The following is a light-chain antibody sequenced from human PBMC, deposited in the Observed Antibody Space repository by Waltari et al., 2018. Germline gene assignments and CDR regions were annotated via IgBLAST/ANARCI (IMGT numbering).Light chain of an antibody. Sequence: QSALTQPASVSASPGQSISIPCPGTSRHLGCYDLVAWYPQPPDKAPKLIIYEVDKRPSGVSDRFSGSKSGNTASLTISGLQAEDEALYFCSSYSYSSAWPFGGGTLVTVL. CDR3: SSYSYSSAWP. J-gene: IGLJ3*02. CDR1: SRHLGCYDL. V-gene: IGLV2-23*02. CDR2: EVD.